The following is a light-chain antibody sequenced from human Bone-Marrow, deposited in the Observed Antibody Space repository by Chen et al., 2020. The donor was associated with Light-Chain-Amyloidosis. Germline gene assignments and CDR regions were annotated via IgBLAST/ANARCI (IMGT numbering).Light chain of an antibody. CDR3: SSYTITNTLV. CDR1: SSDVGGDNH. J-gene: IGLJ1*01. Sequence: QSALTQPASVSGSPGQSITISCTGTSSDVGGDNHVSWYQQHPDKAPKLMIYEVTNRPSWVPDRFSGSKSDNMASLTISGLHTEDEADYFCSSYTITNTLVFGSGTRVTVL. V-gene: IGLV2-14*01. CDR2: EVT.